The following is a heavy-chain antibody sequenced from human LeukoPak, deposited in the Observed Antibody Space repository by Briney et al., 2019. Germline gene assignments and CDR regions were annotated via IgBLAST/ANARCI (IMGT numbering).Heavy chain of an antibody. V-gene: IGHV5-51*01. CDR1: GYSFTSYW. J-gene: IGHJ2*01. D-gene: IGHD4-17*01. CDR2: IYPGDSDT. Sequence: GESLKISCKGSGYSFTSYWIGWVRQMPGKGLEWMGIIYPGDSDTRYSPSFQGQVTISADKSISTAYLQWSSLKASGTAMYYCARRRGVAYGDYGWYFDLWGRGTLVTVSS. CDR3: ARRRGVAYGDYGWYFDL.